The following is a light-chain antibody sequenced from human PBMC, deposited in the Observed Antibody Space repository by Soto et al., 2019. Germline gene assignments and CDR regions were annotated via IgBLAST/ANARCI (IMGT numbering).Light chain of an antibody. CDR2: GAS. Sequence: EIVLTQSPATLSLSPGERATLSCRASQSVSSYLAWYQQKPGQAPRLLIYGASNRATGIPARFSGSGSGTDFTLTISSLEPEDFAIYYCQQYFEWPPMTFGQGTKVDIK. V-gene: IGKV3-11*01. CDR3: QQYFEWPPMT. J-gene: IGKJ1*01. CDR1: QSVSSY.